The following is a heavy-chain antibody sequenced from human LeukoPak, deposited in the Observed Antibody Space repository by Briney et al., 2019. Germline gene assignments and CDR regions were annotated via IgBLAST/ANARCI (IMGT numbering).Heavy chain of an antibody. CDR2: MSYDETKK. J-gene: IGHJ5*02. V-gene: IGHV3-30*18. CDR3: AKGSSRNYFIIDA. Sequence: GGSLRLSCAASVFTVSSNYMSWVRHAPCKGLEWVAVMSYDETKKYYAESVKSRFTISRDNSKNTLYLQMNGLRAEDTAVYFCAKGSSRNYFIIDAWGQGTRVTVSS. D-gene: IGHD4-11*01. CDR1: VFTVSSNY.